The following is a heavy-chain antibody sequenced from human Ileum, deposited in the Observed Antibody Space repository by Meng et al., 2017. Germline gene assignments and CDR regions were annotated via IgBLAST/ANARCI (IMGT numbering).Heavy chain of an antibody. Sequence: QSGSELKTRGASVKVSCQASGDTVHSYALNWVPQAPGQGLEWLGWIHTNTGNPTYAHGLTGRFVFSLDPSVSTAYLQISSLKAEDTAVYYCAREDHFWSGYFDYWGQGTLVTVSS. CDR3: AREDHFWSGYFDY. V-gene: IGHV7-4-1*02. CDR1: GDTVHSYA. J-gene: IGHJ4*02. D-gene: IGHD3-3*02. CDR2: IHTNTGNP.